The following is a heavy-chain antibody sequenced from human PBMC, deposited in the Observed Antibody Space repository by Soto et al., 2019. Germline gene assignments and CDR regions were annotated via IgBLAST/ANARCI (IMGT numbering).Heavy chain of an antibody. CDR1: VSSFSNFY. CDR3: ARGGIQLSYAFDY. D-gene: IGHD5-18*01. Sequence: SETPSIICSLSVSSFSNFYWNWIRQSAGKGLEWIGRIYTSGATSYNPSLKSRVTMSVDTSETQMSLNLRSVTAADTAVYYCARGGIQLSYAFDYWGQGIMVTGSS. V-gene: IGHV4-4*07. CDR2: IYTSGAT. J-gene: IGHJ4*02.